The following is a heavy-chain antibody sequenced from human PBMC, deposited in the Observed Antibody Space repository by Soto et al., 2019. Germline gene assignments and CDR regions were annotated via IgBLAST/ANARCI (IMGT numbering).Heavy chain of an antibody. Sequence: GASVKVSCKASGGTFSRYAISWVRQAPGQGLEWMGGIIPIFGTANYAQKFQGRVTITADESTSTAYMELSSLRSEDTAVYYCAEIDYSNYLMGPWGQGTLVTVSS. D-gene: IGHD4-4*01. CDR1: GGTFSRYA. CDR3: AEIDYSNYLMGP. V-gene: IGHV1-69*13. J-gene: IGHJ5*01. CDR2: IIPIFGTA.